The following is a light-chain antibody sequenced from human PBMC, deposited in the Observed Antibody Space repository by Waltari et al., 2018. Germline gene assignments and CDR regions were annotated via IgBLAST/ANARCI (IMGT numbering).Light chain of an antibody. CDR2: DAS. CDR3: QQSYSTLLT. CDR1: QSISSY. V-gene: IGKV1-39*01. J-gene: IGKJ4*01. Sequence: DIQMTQSPSSLSASVGDRVTITCRASQSISSYLNWYQQKPGKAPKLLIYDASSWQSGVPSRFSGSGSGTDFTLTISSLQPEDFATYYCQQSYSTLLTFGGGTKVEIK.